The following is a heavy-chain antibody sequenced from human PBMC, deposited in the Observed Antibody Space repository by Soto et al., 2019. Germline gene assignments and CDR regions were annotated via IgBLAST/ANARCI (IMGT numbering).Heavy chain of an antibody. CDR3: ARGGVVAAAGTGAYYYYGMDV. V-gene: IGHV1-18*01. CDR1: GYTFTSYG. CDR2: ISAYNGNT. J-gene: IGHJ6*02. D-gene: IGHD6-13*01. Sequence: ASVKVSCKASGYTFTSYGISWVRQAPGQGLEWMGWISAYNGNTNYAQKLQGRFTMTTDTSTSTAYMELRSLRSDDTAVYYCARGGVVAAAGTGAYYYYGMDVWGQGTMVTVS.